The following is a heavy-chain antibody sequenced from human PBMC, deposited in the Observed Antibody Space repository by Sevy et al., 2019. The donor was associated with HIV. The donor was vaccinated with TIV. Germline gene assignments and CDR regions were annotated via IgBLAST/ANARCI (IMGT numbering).Heavy chain of an antibody. CDR1: GGTFSSYA. CDR3: ARSPGIAAAGTNYFDY. CDR2: IIPIFGTA. J-gene: IGHJ4*02. V-gene: IGHV1-69*13. Sequence: SVKVSCKASGGTFSSYAISWVRQAPGQGLEWMGGIIPIFGTANYAQKFQGRVTITADESTSTAYMELSSLRSEDTAVYYCARSPGIAAAGTNYFDYWGQGTLVTVSS. D-gene: IGHD6-13*01.